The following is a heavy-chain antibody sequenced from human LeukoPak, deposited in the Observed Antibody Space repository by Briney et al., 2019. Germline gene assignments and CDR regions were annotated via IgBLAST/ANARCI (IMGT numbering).Heavy chain of an antibody. CDR3: ARNLGGSSWVFDY. CDR2: IYYSGST. J-gene: IGHJ4*02. Sequence: SETLSLTCTVSGDSINSGNYYWSWLRQPPGKGLEWIGYIYYSGSTNYNPSLKSRATISVDTSKNQFSLKLSSVTAADTAVYYCARNLGGSSWVFDYWGQGTLVTVSS. CDR1: GDSINSGNYY. D-gene: IGHD6-13*01. V-gene: IGHV4-61*01.